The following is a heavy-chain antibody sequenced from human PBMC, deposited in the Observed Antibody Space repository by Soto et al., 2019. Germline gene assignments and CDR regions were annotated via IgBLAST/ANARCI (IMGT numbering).Heavy chain of an antibody. CDR3: ARLGGVAARTFDY. CDR1: GGSINDFY. CDR2: IYYSGST. J-gene: IGHJ4*02. D-gene: IGHD6-6*01. Sequence: SETPSLTCTVSGGSINDFYWSWIRQPPGKGLEWIGYIYYSGSTDYNPSLKSRVTISVDPPKTQFSLNLRSVNTADTAVYYCARLGGVAARTFDYWGQGTLVTVSS. V-gene: IGHV4-59*12.